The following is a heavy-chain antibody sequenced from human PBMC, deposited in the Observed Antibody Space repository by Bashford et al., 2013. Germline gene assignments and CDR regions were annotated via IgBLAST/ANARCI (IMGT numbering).Heavy chain of an antibody. D-gene: IGHD3-9*01. V-gene: IGHV1-3*04. CDR2: INTGSGNP. CDR3: ARLNYNLLTGYINWFDP. CDR1: GYTFTSYG. Sequence: VASVKVSCKTSGYTFTSYGISWVRQAPGQRLEWMGWINTGSGNPTYSHNFQGRVTFTTDTSASTAYLDLSSLRSEDTAFYYCARLNYNLLTGYINWFDPWGQGTLVTVSS. J-gene: IGHJ5*02.